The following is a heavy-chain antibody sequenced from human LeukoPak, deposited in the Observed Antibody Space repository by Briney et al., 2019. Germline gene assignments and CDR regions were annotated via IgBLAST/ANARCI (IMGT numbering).Heavy chain of an antibody. V-gene: IGHV1-58*02. D-gene: IGHD3-22*01. J-gene: IGHJ4*02. CDR1: GFTLTSSA. CDR3: AASHYDSSGYCFDY. Sequence: SVKVSCKASGFTLTSSAMQWVRQARGQRLEWIGWIVVGSGNTNYAQKFQERVTITRDMSTSTAYMELSSLRSEDTAVYYCAASHYDSSGYCFDYWGQGTLVTVSS. CDR2: IVVGSGNT.